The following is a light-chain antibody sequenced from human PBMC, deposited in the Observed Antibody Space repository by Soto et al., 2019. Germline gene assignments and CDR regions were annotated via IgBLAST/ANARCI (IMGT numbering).Light chain of an antibody. CDR2: AAS. V-gene: IGKV1-39*01. J-gene: IGKJ3*01. CDR1: QSISRD. CDR3: EQSDSTPT. Sequence: DIQMTQSPSSLSASVGDRVTITCRASQSISRDVNWYQQKPGKAPKLLIYAASSLQSGVPSRFSGSGSGTDFTLTISSLHPEDFATYYVEQSDSTPTFGTGTKVDI.